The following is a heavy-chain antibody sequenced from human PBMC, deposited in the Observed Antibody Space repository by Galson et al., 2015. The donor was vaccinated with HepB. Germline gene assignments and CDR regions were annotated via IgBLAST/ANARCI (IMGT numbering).Heavy chain of an antibody. Sequence: TLSLTCTVSGGSISSGGFYWSWIRQHPGKGLEWIGYIYYSGSTYYNPSLKSRVTISVDTSKNQFSLKLSSVTAADTAVYYCAREGSNKWYGQHWYFDLWGRGTLVTVSS. CDR1: GGSISSGGFY. CDR2: IYYSGST. CDR3: AREGSNKWYGQHWYFDL. V-gene: IGHV4-31*03. J-gene: IGHJ2*01. D-gene: IGHD6-13*01.